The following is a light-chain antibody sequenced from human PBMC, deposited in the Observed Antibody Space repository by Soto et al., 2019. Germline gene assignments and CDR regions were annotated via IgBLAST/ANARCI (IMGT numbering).Light chain of an antibody. J-gene: IGKJ1*01. CDR1: QSVGTW. V-gene: IGKV1-5*01. CDR2: GAS. Sequence: DIQMTQSPSTLSASVGGRVTITCRASQSVGTWVAWYQQKPGKAPKLLIYGASNLERGVPSRFSGSGSGTEFTLTITTLQPDDSATYFCQQYNRNTWSFGPGTKVDI. CDR3: QQYNRNTWS.